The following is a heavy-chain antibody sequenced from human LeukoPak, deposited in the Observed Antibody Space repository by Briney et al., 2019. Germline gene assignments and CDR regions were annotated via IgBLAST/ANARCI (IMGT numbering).Heavy chain of an antibody. D-gene: IGHD3-22*01. CDR1: GFTFSDHY. CDR2: ISFDGSTR. Sequence: PGGSLRLSCAVSGFTFSDHYMDWVRQAPGKGLEWVAVISFDGSTRYYAASVKGRLTTSRDNSKNSVFLQMNSLRVDDTALYYCARGDYYDSSPHYWGQGTLVIVSS. CDR3: ARGDYYDSSPHY. V-gene: IGHV3-30*03. J-gene: IGHJ4*01.